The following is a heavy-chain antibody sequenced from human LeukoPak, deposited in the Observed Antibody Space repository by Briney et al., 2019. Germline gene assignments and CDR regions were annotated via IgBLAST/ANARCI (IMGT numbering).Heavy chain of an antibody. Sequence: ASVKVSCKASGYTFTSYYMHWVRQAPGQGLEWMGIINPSGGSTSYAQKFQGRVTMTRDTSTSTVYMELRSLRSDDTAVYYCARHGGVGPKRDYFDYWGPGTLVTVSS. CDR2: INPSGGST. V-gene: IGHV1-46*01. D-gene: IGHD3-16*01. J-gene: IGHJ4*02. CDR1: GYTFTSYY. CDR3: ARHGGVGPKRDYFDY.